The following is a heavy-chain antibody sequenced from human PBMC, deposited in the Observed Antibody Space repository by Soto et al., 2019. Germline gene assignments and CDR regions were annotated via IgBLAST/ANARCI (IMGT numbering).Heavy chain of an antibody. J-gene: IGHJ6*02. CDR1: GFTFSSYA. CDR2: ISYDGSNK. CDR3: ASPSWLVDYYYGMDV. V-gene: IGHV3-30-3*01. Sequence: GGSLRLSCAASGFTFSSYAMHWVRQAPGKGLEWVAVISYDGSNKYYADSVKGRFTISRDNSKNTLYLQMNSLRAEDTAVYYCASPSWLVDYYYGMDVWGQGTTVTVSS. D-gene: IGHD6-19*01.